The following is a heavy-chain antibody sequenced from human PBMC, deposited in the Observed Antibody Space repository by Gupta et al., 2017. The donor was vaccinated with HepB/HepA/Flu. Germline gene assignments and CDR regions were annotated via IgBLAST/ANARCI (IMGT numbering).Heavy chain of an antibody. Sequence: QVQLQESGPGLVKPSETLSLTCTVSGGSISSYYWSWIRQPPGKGLEWIGYIYDSGSTNYNPSLKRRVTISVDTSKNQCSLKLSSGXAAETAGEXCARARYSSGYDYWGQGTRGTVAS. CDR2: IYDSGST. CDR1: GGSISSYY. CDR3: ARARYSSGYDY. D-gene: IGHD6-19*01. V-gene: IGHV4-59*01. J-gene: IGHJ4*02.